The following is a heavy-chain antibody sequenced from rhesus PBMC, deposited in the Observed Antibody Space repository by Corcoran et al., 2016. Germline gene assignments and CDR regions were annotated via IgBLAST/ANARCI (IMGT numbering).Heavy chain of an antibody. CDR2: INGNSGST. CDR3: ARYMGAGGYFDY. V-gene: IGHV4-80*01. D-gene: IGHD6-31*01. CDR1: GGSFSSYW. J-gene: IGHJ4*01. Sequence: QVQLQESGPGLVKPSETLSLTCAVSGGSFSSYWWSWIRQPPGKGLEWIGEINGNSGSTNYNPSLRGRVTISKDASKNQFSLKLSSVTAADTAVYYCARYMGAGGYFDYWGQGVLVTVSS.